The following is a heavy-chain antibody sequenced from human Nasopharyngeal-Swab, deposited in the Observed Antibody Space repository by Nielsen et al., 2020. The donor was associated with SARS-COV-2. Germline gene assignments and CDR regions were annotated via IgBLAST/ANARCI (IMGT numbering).Heavy chain of an antibody. V-gene: IGHV4-61*01. D-gene: IGHD3-16*02. J-gene: IGHJ3*02. CDR1: GGSVSSGSYY. CDR2: IYYSGST. Sequence: SETLSLTCTVSGGSVSSGSYYWSWIRQPPGKGLVWIGYIYYSGSTNYNPSLKSRVTISVDTSKNQFSLKPSSVTAADAAVYSCARLYDYVWGSYRYTSVVGAFDIWGQGTMVTVSS. CDR3: ARLYDYVWGSYRYTSVVGAFDI.